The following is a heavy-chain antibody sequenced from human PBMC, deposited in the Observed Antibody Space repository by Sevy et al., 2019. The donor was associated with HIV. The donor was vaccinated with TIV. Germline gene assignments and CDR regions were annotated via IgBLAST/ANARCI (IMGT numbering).Heavy chain of an antibody. J-gene: IGHJ3*02. Sequence: GESLRLSCAASGFTFSTYNMHWVRQAPGKGLEWVSYISSTSNTIYYADSVKGRFTISRDNADNSLYLQMKSLRAEDTALYYCARIGMITFGGAARGAFDIWGQGTMVTVSS. V-gene: IGHV3-48*01. D-gene: IGHD3-16*01. CDR2: ISSTSNTI. CDR3: ARIGMITFGGAARGAFDI. CDR1: GFTFSTYN.